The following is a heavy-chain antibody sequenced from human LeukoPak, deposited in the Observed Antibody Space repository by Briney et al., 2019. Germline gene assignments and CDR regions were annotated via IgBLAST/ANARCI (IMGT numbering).Heavy chain of an antibody. V-gene: IGHV1-2*02. CDR1: GYTFTDYY. Sequence: ASVKVSCKASGYTFTDYYLHWVRQAPGQGLEWMGWINPSSGGTNYAQKFQGRVTMTRDTSISTAYMELSRLRSDDTAVYYCARDNEPRIAAAGRDYYYYYMDVWGKGTTVTVSS. CDR3: ARDNEPRIAAAGRDYYYYYMDV. D-gene: IGHD6-13*01. J-gene: IGHJ6*03. CDR2: INPSSGGT.